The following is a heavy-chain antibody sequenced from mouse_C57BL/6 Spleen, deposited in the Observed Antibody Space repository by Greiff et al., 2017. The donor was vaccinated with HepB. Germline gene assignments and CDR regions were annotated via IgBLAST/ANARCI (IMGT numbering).Heavy chain of an antibody. J-gene: IGHJ3*01. CDR2: INPNNGGT. V-gene: IGHV1-22*01. Sequence: VQLQQSGPELVKPGASVKMSCKASGYTFTDYNMHWVKQSHGKSLEWIGYINPNNGGTSYNQKFKGKATLTVNKSSSTAYMELRSLTSEDSAVYYCARSTMGTTGGFAYWGQGTLVTVSA. D-gene: IGHD2-14*01. CDR1: GYTFTDYN. CDR3: ARSTMGTTGGFAY.